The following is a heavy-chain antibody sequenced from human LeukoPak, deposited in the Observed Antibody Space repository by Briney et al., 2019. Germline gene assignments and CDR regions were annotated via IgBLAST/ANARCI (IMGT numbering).Heavy chain of an antibody. J-gene: IGHJ4*02. Sequence: SETLSLTCTVSGRSISSYYWSWIRQPPGKGLEWIGYIYYSGSTNYNPSFKSRVTISVDTSKNQFSLKLSSVTAADTAVYYCARGGIAAAGFDYWGQGTLVTVSS. V-gene: IGHV4-59*01. D-gene: IGHD6-13*01. CDR3: ARGGIAAAGFDY. CDR2: IYYSGST. CDR1: GRSISSYY.